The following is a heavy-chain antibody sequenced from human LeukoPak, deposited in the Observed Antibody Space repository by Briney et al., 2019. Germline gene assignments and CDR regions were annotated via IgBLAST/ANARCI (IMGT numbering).Heavy chain of an antibody. D-gene: IGHD5-12*01. Sequence: GGSLRLSCAASGFTFSTYTMNWVRQAPGKGLEWVSFISSSSSYMYYADSVKGRFAISRDNTKKSLYLQMNSLRAEDTAVYYCARDFSGYDYNFDYWGQGTLVTVSS. V-gene: IGHV3-21*01. CDR3: ARDFSGYDYNFDY. CDR2: ISSSSSYM. J-gene: IGHJ4*02. CDR1: GFTFSTYT.